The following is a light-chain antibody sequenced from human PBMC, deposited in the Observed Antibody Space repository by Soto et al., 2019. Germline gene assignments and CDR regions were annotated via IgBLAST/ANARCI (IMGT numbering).Light chain of an antibody. CDR3: CSYAGSYTVV. Sequence: QSALTQPRSVSGSPGQSVTISCTGTSSEVGGYNYVSWYQQHPGKAPKLMIYDVSKRPSGVPDRFSGSKSGNTASLTISGLQDEDEADYYCCSYAGSYTVVFGGGTKLTVL. V-gene: IGLV2-11*01. J-gene: IGLJ2*01. CDR2: DVS. CDR1: SSEVGGYNY.